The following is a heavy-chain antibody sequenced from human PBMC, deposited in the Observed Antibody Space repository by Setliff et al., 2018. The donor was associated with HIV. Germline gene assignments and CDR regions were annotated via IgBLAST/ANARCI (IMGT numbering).Heavy chain of an antibody. CDR2: IIPIFGTA. D-gene: IGHD6-13*01. Sequence: SVKVSCKASGGTFSSYAISWVRQAPGQGLEWMGGIIPIFGTADYAQKFQGRVTITADESTSTAYMELSSLRSEDTAVCYCARDWGGSSWYYFDYWGQGTLVTVSS. V-gene: IGHV1-69*13. J-gene: IGHJ4*02. CDR3: ARDWGGSSWYYFDY. CDR1: GGTFSSYA.